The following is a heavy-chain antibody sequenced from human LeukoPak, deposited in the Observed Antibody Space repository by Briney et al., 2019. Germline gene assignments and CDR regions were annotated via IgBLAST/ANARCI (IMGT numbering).Heavy chain of an antibody. CDR3: ASWTWFGELYAFDI. CDR1: GYSISSGYY. CDR2: IYHSGST. Sequence: SETLSLTCTVSGYSISSGYYWGWIRQPPGKGLEWIGSIYHSGSTYYNPSLKSRVTISVDTSKNQFSLKLSSVTAADTAVYYCASWTWFGELYAFDIWGQGTMVTVSS. J-gene: IGHJ3*02. D-gene: IGHD3-10*01. V-gene: IGHV4-38-2*02.